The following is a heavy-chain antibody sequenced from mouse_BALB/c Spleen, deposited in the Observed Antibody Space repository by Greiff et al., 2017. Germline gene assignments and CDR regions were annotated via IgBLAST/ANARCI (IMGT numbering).Heavy chain of an antibody. D-gene: IGHD2-3*01. CDR3: AKHEGSRWGCAIDY. CDR2: IWGGGST. Sequence: VMLVESGPGLVAPSQSLSITCTVSGFSLTDYGVSWVRQPPGKGLEWLGVIWGGGSTYYNSALKSRLSISKDNSKSQVFLKMNSRQTEDTAMDYCAKHEGSRWGCAIDYWGQGTSVTVSS. V-gene: IGHV2-6-5*01. J-gene: IGHJ4*01. CDR1: GFSLTDYG.